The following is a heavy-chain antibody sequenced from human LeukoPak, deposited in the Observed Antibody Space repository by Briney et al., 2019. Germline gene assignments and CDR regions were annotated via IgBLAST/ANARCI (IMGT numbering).Heavy chain of an antibody. Sequence: GGSLRLSCAASGFTFSSYAMSWVRQAPGKGLEWVSAISGSGGSTYYADSVKGRFTISRDNSKNTLYLQMNSLRAEDTAVYYCAKDSVKQFGESLFSYLDYWGQGTLVTVSS. CDR1: GFTFSSYA. V-gene: IGHV3-23*01. CDR2: ISGSGGST. CDR3: AKDSVKQFGESLFSYLDY. J-gene: IGHJ4*02. D-gene: IGHD3-10*01.